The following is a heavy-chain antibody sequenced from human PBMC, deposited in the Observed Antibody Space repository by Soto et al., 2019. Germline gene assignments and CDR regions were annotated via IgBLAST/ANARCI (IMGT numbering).Heavy chain of an antibody. Sequence: SETLSLTCAVYGGSFSGYYWSWIRQPPGKGLEWIGEINHSGSTNYNPSLKSRVTISVDTSKNQFSLKLSSVTAADTAVYYCASSMTNYGMDVWGQGTTVTVSS. J-gene: IGHJ6*02. CDR2: INHSGST. V-gene: IGHV4-34*01. CDR3: ASSMTNYGMDV. D-gene: IGHD3-22*01. CDR1: GGSFSGYY.